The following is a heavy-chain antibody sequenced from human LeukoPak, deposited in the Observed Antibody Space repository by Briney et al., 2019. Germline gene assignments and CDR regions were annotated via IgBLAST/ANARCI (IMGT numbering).Heavy chain of an antibody. D-gene: IGHD1-26*01. CDR2: INHSGST. V-gene: IGHV4-34*01. CDR1: GGSFSGYY. CDR3: ARGRRAWDLNTVSAFDI. Sequence: PSETLSLTCAVYGGSFSGYYWSWIRQPPGKGLEWIGEINHSGSTNYNPSLKSRVTISVDTSKNQFSLKLSSVTAADTAVYYCARGRRAWDLNTVSAFDIWGQGTMVTVSS. J-gene: IGHJ3*02.